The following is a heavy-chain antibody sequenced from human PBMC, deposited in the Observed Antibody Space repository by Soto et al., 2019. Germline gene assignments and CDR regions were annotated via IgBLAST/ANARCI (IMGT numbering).Heavy chain of an antibody. CDR3: ARDHPHSYGVYYFDY. V-gene: IGHV4-59*01. CDR1: GGSISNYY. J-gene: IGHJ4*02. CDR2: IYSSGST. Sequence: SETLSLTCTVSGGSISNYYWSWIRQVPGKGLEWIGYIYSSGSTHYNPSLQSRVTISADPSKNQVSLKVNSVTAADTAVYYCARDHPHSYGVYYFDYWGQGTPVTLSS. D-gene: IGHD5-18*01.